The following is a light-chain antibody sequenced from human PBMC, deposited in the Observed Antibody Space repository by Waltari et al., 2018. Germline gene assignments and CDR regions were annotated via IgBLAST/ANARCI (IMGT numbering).Light chain of an antibody. Sequence: QSALTQPASVSGSPGQSITISCTGTSSDVGAFNDVSWYQQHPGKAPKLIIYDVTNRPSGVSSRFSASKFGNMASLTISGLQADDEADYYCSSYSSSSALRVFGGGTKLTVL. CDR2: DVT. CDR3: SSYSSSSALRV. V-gene: IGLV2-14*03. J-gene: IGLJ3*02. CDR1: SSDVGAFND.